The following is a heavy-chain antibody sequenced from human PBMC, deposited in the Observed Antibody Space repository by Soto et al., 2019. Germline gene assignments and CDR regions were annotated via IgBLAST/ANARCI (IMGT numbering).Heavy chain of an antibody. CDR1: GYTFTGYY. Sequence: ASVKVSCKASGYTFTGYYMHWVRQAPGQGLEWMGWINPNSGGTNYAQKFQGWVTMTRDTSISTAYMELSRLRSDDTAVYYCARGGEDCSSTSCPGFYYYYGMDVWGQGTTVTGS. V-gene: IGHV1-2*04. D-gene: IGHD2-2*01. CDR2: INPNSGGT. J-gene: IGHJ6*02. CDR3: ARGGEDCSSTSCPGFYYYYGMDV.